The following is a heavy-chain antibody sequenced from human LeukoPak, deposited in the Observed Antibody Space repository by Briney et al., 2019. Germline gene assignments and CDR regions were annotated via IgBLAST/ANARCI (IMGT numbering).Heavy chain of an antibody. V-gene: IGHV3-74*01. CDR1: GFTFSSYW. CDR2: INTDGITT. CDR3: GRPTSDGSGDC. J-gene: IGHJ4*02. D-gene: IGHD5-24*01. Sequence: PGGSLRLSCAASGFTFSSYWMHWVRQAPGKGLVWVSRINTDGITTNYADSVKGRFTVSRDNAKNTLFLQMNSLRAEDTAMYYCGRPTSDGSGDCWGQGTLGTVSS.